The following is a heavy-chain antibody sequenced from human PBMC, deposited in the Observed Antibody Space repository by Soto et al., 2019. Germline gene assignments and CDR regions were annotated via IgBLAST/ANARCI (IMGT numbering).Heavy chain of an antibody. D-gene: IGHD2-2*01. V-gene: IGHV4-39*01. Sequence: SETLSLTCTVSGGSISSSSYYWGWIRQPPGKGLEWIGSIYYSGSTYYNPSLKSRVTISVDTPKNQFSLKLSSVTAADTAVYYCARRKVPAAIDYWGQGTLVTVSS. CDR3: ARRKVPAAIDY. J-gene: IGHJ4*02. CDR1: GGSISSSSYY. CDR2: IYYSGST.